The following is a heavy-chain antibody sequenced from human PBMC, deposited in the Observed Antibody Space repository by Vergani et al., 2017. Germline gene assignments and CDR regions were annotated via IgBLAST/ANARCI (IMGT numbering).Heavy chain of an antibody. J-gene: IGHJ4*02. CDR3: AKDRGYSYGYVTDY. CDR2: ISSSSSTI. D-gene: IGHD5-18*01. CDR1: GFTFSSYS. Sequence: EVQLVESGGGLVQPGGSLRLSCAASGFTFSSYSMNWVRQAPGKGLEWVSYISSSSSTIYYADSVKGRFTISRDNAKNSLYLQMNSLRAGDTAVYYCAKDRGYSYGYVTDYWGQGTLVTVSS. V-gene: IGHV3-48*01.